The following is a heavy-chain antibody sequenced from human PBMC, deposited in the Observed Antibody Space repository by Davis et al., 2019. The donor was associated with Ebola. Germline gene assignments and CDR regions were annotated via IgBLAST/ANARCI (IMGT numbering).Heavy chain of an antibody. CDR1: GGSISSSSYY. J-gene: IGHJ4*02. D-gene: IGHD6-13*01. CDR2: IYYSGST. Sequence: PSETLSLTCTVSGGSISSSSYYWGWIRQPPGKGLEWIGSIYYSGSTYYNPSLKSRVTISVDTSKNQFSLKLSSVTAADTAVYYCASSGGIAAAGIENSGSSVLRYWGQGTLVTVSS. CDR3: ASSGGIAAAGIENSGSSVLRY. V-gene: IGHV4-39*07.